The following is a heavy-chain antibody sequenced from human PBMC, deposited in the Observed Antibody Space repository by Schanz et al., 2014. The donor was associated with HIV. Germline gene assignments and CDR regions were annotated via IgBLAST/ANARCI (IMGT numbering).Heavy chain of an antibody. D-gene: IGHD3-10*01. CDR2: ISGSGGST. CDR3: VKRGSEASSNTWFADS. CDR1: GFTFSSYA. V-gene: IGHV3-23*01. Sequence: VQLLESGGGLVQPGGSLRLSCAASGFTFSSYAMSWVRQAPGKGLEWVSAISGSGGSTYYAGSVKGRFTISRDNSEDTLYLQMNSLGVDDSAIYYCVKRGSEASSNTWFADSWGQGTLVTVSS. J-gene: IGHJ4*02.